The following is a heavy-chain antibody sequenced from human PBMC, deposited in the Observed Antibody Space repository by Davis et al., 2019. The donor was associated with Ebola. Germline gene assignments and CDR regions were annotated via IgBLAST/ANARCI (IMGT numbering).Heavy chain of an antibody. CDR2: IYYSGST. CDR1: GGSVSSGSYY. CDR3: ARDMGLRWATLGG. Sequence: PSETLSLTCTVSGGSVSSGSYYWSWIRQPPGKGLEWIGYIYYSGSTNYNPSLKSRVTISVDTSKNQFSLKLSSVTAADTAVYYCARDMGLRWATLGGWGQGTLVTVSS. D-gene: IGHD4-23*01. V-gene: IGHV4-61*01. J-gene: IGHJ4*02.